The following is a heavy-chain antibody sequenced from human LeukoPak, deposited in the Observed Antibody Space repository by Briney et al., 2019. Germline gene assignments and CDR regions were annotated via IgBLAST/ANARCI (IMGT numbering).Heavy chain of an antibody. D-gene: IGHD5-24*01. Sequence: GESLQISCQGSGYSFTSYWIGWVRQVPGKGLEWMGIIWPDDSDKRYSPSFQGQVTISADKSISTAYLLWSSLKASDTAMYYCARQGKDGYRVVDYWGQGTLVTVSS. J-gene: IGHJ4*02. V-gene: IGHV5-51*01. CDR2: IWPDDSDK. CDR3: ARQGKDGYRVVDY. CDR1: GYSFTSYW.